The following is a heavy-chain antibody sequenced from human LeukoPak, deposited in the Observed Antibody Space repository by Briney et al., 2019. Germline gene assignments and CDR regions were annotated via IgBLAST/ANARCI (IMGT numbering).Heavy chain of an antibody. J-gene: IGHJ5*02. Sequence: SETLSLTCTVSGGSISNSYWSWIRQPPGKGLEWIGYIYSSGATEYSPSLESRVTISVDTSKNQFSLKLSSVTAADTAVYYCVKHVQGGFDPWGQGTLVTVSS. CDR1: GGSISNSY. CDR2: IYSSGAT. V-gene: IGHV4-59*08. D-gene: IGHD1-1*01. CDR3: VKHVQGGFDP.